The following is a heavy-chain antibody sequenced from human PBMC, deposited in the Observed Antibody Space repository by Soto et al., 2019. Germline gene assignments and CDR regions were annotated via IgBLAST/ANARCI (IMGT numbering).Heavy chain of an antibody. CDR2: INAGNGNT. CDR3: ARDEMVRGVIITSGYGMDV. V-gene: IGHV1-3*01. CDR1: GYTFTSYA. J-gene: IGHJ6*02. Sequence: QVQLVQSGAEVKKPGASVKVSCKASGYTFTSYAMHWVRQAPGQRLEWMGWINAGNGNTKYSQKFQGRVTITRDTSGSTAYMELSSLRSEDTAVYYCARDEMVRGVIITSGYGMDVWGQGTTVTVSS. D-gene: IGHD3-10*01.